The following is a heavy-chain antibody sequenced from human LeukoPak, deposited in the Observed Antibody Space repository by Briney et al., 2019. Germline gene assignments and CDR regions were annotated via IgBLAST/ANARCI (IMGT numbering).Heavy chain of an antibody. J-gene: IGHJ4*02. CDR1: GFTVSRNY. CDR2: ICGGGST. V-gene: IGHV3-53*01. D-gene: IGHD1-26*01. CDR3: ARDASSSGSYYFDS. Sequence: PGGPLRLSCAASGFTVSRNYMSWVRQAPGKGLEWVSVICGGGSTYYADSVKGRFTISRDNSKNTLYLQMNSLRAEDTAVYYCARDASSSGSYYFDSWGQGTLVTV.